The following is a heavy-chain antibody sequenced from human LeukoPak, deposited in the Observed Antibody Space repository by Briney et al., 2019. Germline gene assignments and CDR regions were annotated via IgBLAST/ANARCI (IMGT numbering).Heavy chain of an antibody. Sequence: ASVKVSCKASGYTFTSYGISWVRQAPGQGLEWMGRISAYNGNTNYAQKLQGSVTMTTDTSTSTAYMELRSLRSDDTAVYYCARDSPLVVPAAIRTNWFDPWGQGTLVTVSS. J-gene: IGHJ5*02. V-gene: IGHV1-18*01. CDR3: ARDSPLVVPAAIRTNWFDP. D-gene: IGHD2-2*02. CDR1: GYTFTSYG. CDR2: ISAYNGNT.